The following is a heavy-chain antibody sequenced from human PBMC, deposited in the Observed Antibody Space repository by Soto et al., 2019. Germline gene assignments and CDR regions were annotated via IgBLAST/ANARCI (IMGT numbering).Heavy chain of an antibody. CDR3: ARRLQWQLRPLDS. Sequence: GGSLRLSCEGSGFTFKDYYMTWIRQAPGKGLEWVAYINTLSTAIYYADSVKGRFTISRDNAKNSLYLQMNGLRAEDTATYYCARRLQWQLRPLDSWGRGTLVTVSS. CDR2: INTLSTAI. J-gene: IGHJ4*02. D-gene: IGHD4-4*01. CDR1: GFTFKDYY. V-gene: IGHV3-11*01.